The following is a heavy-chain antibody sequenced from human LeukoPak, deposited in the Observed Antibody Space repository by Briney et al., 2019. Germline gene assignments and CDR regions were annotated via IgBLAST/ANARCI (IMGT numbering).Heavy chain of an antibody. CDR1: GGSIISSYW. J-gene: IGHJ4*02. CDR3: ARDGYSGNDGL. D-gene: IGHD5-12*01. V-gene: IGHV4-4*02. CDR2: IYHSGST. Sequence: SETLSLTCDVSGGSIISSYWCSWVRQSPGKGLEWIGYIYHSGSTKYNPSLKSRVTISVDTSKNQFSLKMSSVTAADTAVYYCARDGYSGNDGLWGQGTLVTVSS.